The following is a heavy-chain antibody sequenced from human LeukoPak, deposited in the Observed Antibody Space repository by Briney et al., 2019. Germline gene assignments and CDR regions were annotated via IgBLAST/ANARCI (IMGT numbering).Heavy chain of an antibody. CDR3: GRVNNFNPFDY. V-gene: IGHV1-18*01. D-gene: IGHD1-1*01. CDR2: IYSYNDKT. J-gene: IGHJ4*02. Sequence: ASVKVSCKSSDYTFTSYGIGWVRQPPGQVLGWVGCIYSYNDKTTYAQIFQGRVTFSADTSTTAAYMKLSRLTSDATAVYCSGRVNNFNPFDYWGQGTLVTVSS. CDR1: DYTFTSYG.